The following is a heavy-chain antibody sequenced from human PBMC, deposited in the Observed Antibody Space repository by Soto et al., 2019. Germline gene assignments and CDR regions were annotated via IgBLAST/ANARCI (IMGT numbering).Heavy chain of an antibody. J-gene: IGHJ6*02. CDR1: GYTHTELS. Sequence: ASVKVSCKVSGYTHTELSMHWVRQAPGKGLEWMGGFDPEDGETIYAQKFQGRVTMTEDTSTDTAYMELSSLRSEDTAVYYCATDTNWNDVYYYYGMDVWGQGTTVTVSS. CDR2: FDPEDGET. V-gene: IGHV1-24*01. D-gene: IGHD1-1*01. CDR3: ATDTNWNDVYYYYGMDV.